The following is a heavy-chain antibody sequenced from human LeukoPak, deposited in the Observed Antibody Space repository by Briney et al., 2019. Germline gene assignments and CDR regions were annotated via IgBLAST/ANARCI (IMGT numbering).Heavy chain of an antibody. J-gene: IGHJ4*02. CDR1: GYTFTSYY. V-gene: IGHV1-46*01. CDR2: INPSGGST. D-gene: IGHD5-24*01. CDR3: AKARSVEMATPIDY. Sequence: ASVKVSCKASGYTFTSYYMHWVRQAPGQGLEWMGIINPSGGSTSYAQKFQGRVTMTRDMSTSTVYMELSSLRAEDTAVYYCAKARSVEMATPIDYWGQGTLVTVSS.